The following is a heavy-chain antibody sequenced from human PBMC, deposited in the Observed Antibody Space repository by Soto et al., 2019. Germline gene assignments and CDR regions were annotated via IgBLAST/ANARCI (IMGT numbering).Heavy chain of an antibody. CDR1: GFTFSNYG. D-gene: IGHD2-2*01. CDR2: IWYDGSNK. V-gene: IGHV3-33*01. J-gene: IGHJ6*03. Sequence: GGSLRLSCAASGFTFSNYGMNWVRQAPGKGLEWVAIIWYDGSNKYHADSVKGRFTISRDNSRNTLYLEMNSLRAEDTAVYYCARHIGHCTSISCPTAYMDVWGKGTTVTVSS. CDR3: ARHIGHCTSISCPTAYMDV.